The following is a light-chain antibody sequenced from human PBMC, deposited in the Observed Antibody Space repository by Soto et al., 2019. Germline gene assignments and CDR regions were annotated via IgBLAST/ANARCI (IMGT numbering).Light chain of an antibody. Sequence: QSVLTQPPSVSAAPGQKVTISCSGSGSNIESHYVSWYQQLPGTVPKLLIYDDNKRPSGIPDRFSGSKSGTSATLGITGLQTGDEAEYYCGVWDGSLSTVLIGGGTKLTVL. CDR2: DDN. CDR1: GSNIESHY. J-gene: IGLJ2*01. CDR3: GVWDGSLSTVL. V-gene: IGLV1-51*01.